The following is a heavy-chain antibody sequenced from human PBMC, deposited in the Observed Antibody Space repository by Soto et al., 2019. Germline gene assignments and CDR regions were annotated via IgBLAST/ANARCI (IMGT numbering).Heavy chain of an antibody. V-gene: IGHV5-51*01. D-gene: IGHD3-22*01. CDR1: GYSFTNHW. Sequence: PGESLKISCKSSGYSFTNHWIGWVRQMPGKGLEWMGIIYPADSKTKYSPSFQGQVTISADKSISTAYLQWNSLKASDTAIYYCARPRGYYFDTSVYYMDYWGQGTLVTVSS. CDR2: IYPADSKT. J-gene: IGHJ4*02. CDR3: ARPRGYYFDTSVYYMDY.